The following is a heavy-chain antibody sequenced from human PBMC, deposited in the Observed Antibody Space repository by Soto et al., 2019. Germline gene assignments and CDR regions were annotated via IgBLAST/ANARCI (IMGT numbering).Heavy chain of an antibody. CDR2: INPSSGRT. Sequence: QVQLVQSGAKVKKPGASVRVSCKASGYTFTSYSMHWVRQAPGQGLEWMGIINPSSGRTSYAQNFQGRVTMTSDTSTSIVYMEMSSLKSEDTAVYYCARDHNFGFILYAMDVWGQGTTVTVSS. CDR3: ARDHNFGFILYAMDV. CDR1: GYTFTSYS. D-gene: IGHD2-15*01. J-gene: IGHJ6*02. V-gene: IGHV1-46*01.